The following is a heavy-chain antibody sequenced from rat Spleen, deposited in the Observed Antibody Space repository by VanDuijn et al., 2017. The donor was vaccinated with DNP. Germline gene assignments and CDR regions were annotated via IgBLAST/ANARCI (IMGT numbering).Heavy chain of an antibody. V-gene: IGHV5S10*01. CDR3: ATSPGPNWFAY. Sequence: EVRLVESGGGLVQPGRSLKLSCAASGFTFSDYNMAWVRQAPKKGLEWVATIISDGSRTYYRDSVKGRFTISRDNANRTLYLQMDSLRSEDTATYYCATSPGPNWFAYWGQGTLVTVSS. CDR1: GFTFSDYN. CDR2: IISDGSRT. D-gene: IGHD1-4*01. J-gene: IGHJ3*01.